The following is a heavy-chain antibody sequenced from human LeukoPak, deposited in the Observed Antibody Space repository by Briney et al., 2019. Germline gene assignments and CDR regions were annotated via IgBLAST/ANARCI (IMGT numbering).Heavy chain of an antibody. V-gene: IGHV4-61*02. D-gene: IGHD4-23*01. Sequence: SETLSLTCTVSGGSISSDNYYWSWIRQPAGKGLEWIGRIYTSGSTNYNPSLKSRVTISLDTSKDQFSLKLSSVTAADTAVYYCARVFGGPVSRRFDPWGQGTLVTVSS. CDR1: GGSISSDNYY. J-gene: IGHJ5*02. CDR3: ARVFGGPVSRRFDP. CDR2: IYTSGST.